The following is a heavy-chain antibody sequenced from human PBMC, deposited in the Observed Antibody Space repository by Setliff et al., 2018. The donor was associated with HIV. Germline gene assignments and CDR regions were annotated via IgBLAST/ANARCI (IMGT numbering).Heavy chain of an antibody. CDR1: GGSISSSNYY. V-gene: IGHV4-39*07. J-gene: IGHJ3*02. CDR3: ARVPYRSAWFSGGHDAFDI. CDR2: IYYSGST. D-gene: IGHD6-19*01. Sequence: PSETLSLTCTVSGGSISSSNYYWGWIRQPPGKGLEWIGSIYYSGSTYYNSSLKRRVTISVDTSKNQFSLNLSSVTAADTAVYFCARVPYRSAWFSGGHDAFDIWGQGTMVTVSS.